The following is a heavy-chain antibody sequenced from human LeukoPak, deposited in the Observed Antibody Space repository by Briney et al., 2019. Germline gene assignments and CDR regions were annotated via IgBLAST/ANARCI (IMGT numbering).Heavy chain of an antibody. Sequence: SGPTLVNPTQTLTLTCTFSGFSLSTSGVGVGWIRQPPGKALEWLAVIYWDDDKRHSPSLKSRLTITKGTSKNQVVLTMPNMDPVDTATYYCAHKEYYALGSLGDSFDYWGQGTLVTVSS. D-gene: IGHD3-10*01. J-gene: IGHJ4*02. CDR1: GFSLSTSGVG. CDR3: AHKEYYALGSLGDSFDY. V-gene: IGHV2-5*02. CDR2: IYWDDDK.